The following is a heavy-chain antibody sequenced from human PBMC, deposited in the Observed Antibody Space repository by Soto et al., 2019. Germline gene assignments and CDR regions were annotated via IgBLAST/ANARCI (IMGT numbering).Heavy chain of an antibody. CDR3: AGEGISGSNFPI. D-gene: IGHD1-26*01. Sequence: QVQLVQSGAEVKKPGSSVKISCKASGGTLSSYTFSWVRQAPGQELEWMGGIIPLFGTADYAQRFQDRLTITSDTAANSANMEWSRLRSENPAVYYVAGEGISGSNFPIWGQGAMVTV. V-gene: IGHV1-69*06. J-gene: IGHJ4*02. CDR2: IIPLFGTA. CDR1: GGTLSSYT.